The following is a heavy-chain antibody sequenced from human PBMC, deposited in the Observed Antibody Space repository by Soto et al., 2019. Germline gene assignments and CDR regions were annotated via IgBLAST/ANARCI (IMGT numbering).Heavy chain of an antibody. J-gene: IGHJ4*02. CDR3: ARGPLVVLNYFES. CDR1: GGTFRNYP. CDR2: IFPITDIP. V-gene: IGHV1-69*02. Sequence: QVQLVQSGTEVKKPGSSVKVSCTASGGTFRNYPINWVRQAPGQGLEWMGSIFPITDIPDYAQNFQARLTISADKSTSTASMELSSLTSADTAMYFCARGPLVVLNYFESWGQGTLVTVSS.